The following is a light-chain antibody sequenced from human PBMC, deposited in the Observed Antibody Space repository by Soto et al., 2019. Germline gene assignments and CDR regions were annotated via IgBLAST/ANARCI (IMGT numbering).Light chain of an antibody. CDR2: EVS. CDR1: SSDVGGYNY. Sequence: PSASGSPGQSFTISCTGTSSDVGGYNYVSWYQQHPGKAPRLIIFEVSKRPSGVPDRFSGSKSGNTASLTVSGLQAEDEADYYCSSYADNYNYVFGTGTKVTVL. V-gene: IGLV2-8*01. CDR3: SSYADNYNYV. J-gene: IGLJ1*01.